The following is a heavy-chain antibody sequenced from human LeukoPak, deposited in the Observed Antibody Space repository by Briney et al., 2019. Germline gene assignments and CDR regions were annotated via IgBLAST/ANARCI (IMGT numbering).Heavy chain of an antibody. CDR3: ARAGEKSGYYFDY. J-gene: IGHJ4*02. D-gene: IGHD3-10*01. CDR1: GFTFSSYE. Sequence: GGSLRLSCAASGFTFSSYEMNWVRQAPGKGLEWVSYISSSGSTIYYADSVKGRFTISRDNAKNSLYLQMNSLRAEDTAVYYCARAGEKSGYYFDYWGQGTLVTVSS. V-gene: IGHV3-48*03. CDR2: ISSSGSTI.